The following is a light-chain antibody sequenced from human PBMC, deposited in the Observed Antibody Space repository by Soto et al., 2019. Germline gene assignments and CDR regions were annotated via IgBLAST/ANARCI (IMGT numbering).Light chain of an antibody. CDR2: SAS. J-gene: IGKJ1*01. CDR3: QQSDSMSWT. V-gene: IGKV1-39*01. CDR1: QSVRSY. Sequence: QRTQHTQSLSASVGDRVTITCRASQSVRSYLNWYQQKPGNAPKLLIYSASSLQSGVPSRFSGGGSGTDFTLTISSLQPEDFATYYCQQSDSMSWTSGQRTKADI.